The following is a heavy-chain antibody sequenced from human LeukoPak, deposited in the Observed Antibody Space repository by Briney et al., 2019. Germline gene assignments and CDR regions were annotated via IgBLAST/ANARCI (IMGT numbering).Heavy chain of an antibody. J-gene: IGHJ4*02. CDR1: GYTFTSYD. CDR3: ARGYMYYYDSSGYLDY. Sequence: ASVKVSCKASGYTFTSYDINWVRQATGQGLEWMGWMNPNSGNTGYAQKFQGRVTITRNTSISTAYMELSSLRSEDTAVYYWARGYMYYYDSSGYLDYWGQGTLVTVSS. CDR2: MNPNSGNT. D-gene: IGHD3-22*01. V-gene: IGHV1-8*03.